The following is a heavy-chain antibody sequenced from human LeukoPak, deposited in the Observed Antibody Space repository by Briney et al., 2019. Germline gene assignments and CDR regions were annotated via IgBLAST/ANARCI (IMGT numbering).Heavy chain of an antibody. V-gene: IGHV3-74*01. Sequence: GGSLRLSCAASAFTFSSYWMHWVRQAPGKGLVWVSRINSDGSTTTYADSVKGRFTISRDNAKNTLYLQMNSLRAEDTAVYYWARADYRGNYLVYWGQGTLVTVSS. CDR2: INSDGSTT. CDR1: AFTFSSYW. J-gene: IGHJ4*02. CDR3: ARADYRGNYLVY. D-gene: IGHD1-26*01.